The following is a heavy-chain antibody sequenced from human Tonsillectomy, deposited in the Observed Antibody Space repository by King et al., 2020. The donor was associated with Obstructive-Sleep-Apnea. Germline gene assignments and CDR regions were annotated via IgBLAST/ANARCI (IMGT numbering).Heavy chain of an antibody. V-gene: IGHV4-38-2*02. CDR3: AREGYGP. CDR2: VYHSGNT. J-gene: IGHJ5*02. Sequence: QLQESGPGLVKPSETLSLTCTVSGYSINSGYYWGWIRQPPGKGLEWIGSVYHSGNTYYNPSLKSRVTISVHTSQNQFSLRLFSVSAADTAVYYCAREGYGPWGQGALVTVSS. CDR1: GYSINSGYY. D-gene: IGHD5-12*01.